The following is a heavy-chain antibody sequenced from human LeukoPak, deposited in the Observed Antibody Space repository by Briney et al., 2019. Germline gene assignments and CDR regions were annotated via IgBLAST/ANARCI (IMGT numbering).Heavy chain of an antibody. CDR2: IRSKAYGGTT. J-gene: IGHJ4*02. CDR3: TRGSSRNDY. CDR1: GFTFGDYA. V-gene: IGHV3-49*04. Sequence: GGSLRLSCTASGFTFGDYAMSWVRQAPGKGLEWVGFIRSKAYGGTTEYAASVKGGFTISRDDSKSIAYLQMNSLKTEDTAVYYCTRGSSRNDYWGQGTLVTVSS. D-gene: IGHD6-13*01.